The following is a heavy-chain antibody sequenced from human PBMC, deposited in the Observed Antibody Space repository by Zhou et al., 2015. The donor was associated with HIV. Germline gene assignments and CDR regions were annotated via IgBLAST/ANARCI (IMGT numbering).Heavy chain of an antibody. CDR1: AFTFSSHA. J-gene: IGHJ6*02. V-gene: IGHV3-23*04. CDR3: AKVPSSGYYYVMDV. CDR2: ISGSGDRT. Sequence: EEHLAESGGGLVRPGYSLRLSCVGSAFTFSSHATTWVRQAPGKGLEWVSGISGSGDRTYYTDSVKGRFTISRDNSKNTVHLHMNNLRVDDTAVYYCAKVPSSGYYYVMDVWGQGTTVTVSS. D-gene: IGHD6-19*01.